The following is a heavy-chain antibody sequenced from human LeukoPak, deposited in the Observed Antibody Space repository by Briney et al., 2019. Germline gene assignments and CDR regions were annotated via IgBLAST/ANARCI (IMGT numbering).Heavy chain of an antibody. V-gene: IGHV1-69*13. CDR3: ARSEPYSSSWYDAFDI. Sequence: SVKVSCKASGGTFSSYAIGWVRQAPGQGLEWMGGIIPIFGTANYAQKFQGRVTITADESTSTAYMELSSLRSEDTAVYYCARSEPYSSSWYDAFDIWGQGTMVTVSS. CDR2: IIPIFGTA. CDR1: GGTFSSYA. D-gene: IGHD6-13*01. J-gene: IGHJ3*02.